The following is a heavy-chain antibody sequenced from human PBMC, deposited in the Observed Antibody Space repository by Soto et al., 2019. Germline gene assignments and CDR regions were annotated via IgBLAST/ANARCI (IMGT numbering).Heavy chain of an antibody. CDR1: GFTFSSYA. D-gene: IGHD6-19*01. J-gene: IGHJ4*02. CDR2: ISGSGGST. Sequence: EVQLLESGGGLVQPGGSLRLSCAASGFTFSSYAMSWVRQAPGQGLEWVSAISGSGGSTYYADSVKGRFTISSDNSKNTLYLQMHILRAEDTAVYYFARRSSGWYFDYWSQGTLGTVST. V-gene: IGHV3-23*01. CDR3: ARRSSGWYFDY.